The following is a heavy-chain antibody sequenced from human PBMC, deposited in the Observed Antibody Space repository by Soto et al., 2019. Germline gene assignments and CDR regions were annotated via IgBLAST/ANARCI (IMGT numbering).Heavy chain of an antibody. Sequence: ASVKVSGKASGYTFTSYDINWVRQATGQGLEWMGWMNPNSGNTGYAQKFQGRVTMTRNTSISTAYMELSSLRSEDTAVYYCARGLRGVRGVIIYYFDYWGQGTLVTVSS. CDR2: MNPNSGNT. D-gene: IGHD3-10*01. V-gene: IGHV1-8*01. CDR1: GYTFTSYD. CDR3: ARGLRGVRGVIIYYFDY. J-gene: IGHJ4*02.